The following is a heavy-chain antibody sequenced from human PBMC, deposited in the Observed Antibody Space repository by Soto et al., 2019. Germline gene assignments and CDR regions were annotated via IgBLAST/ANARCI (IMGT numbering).Heavy chain of an antibody. Sequence: QVQLQESGPGLVKPSQTLSLTCTVSGGSISSGGYYWSWIRQHPGKGLEWIGYIYYSGSTYYNPSLKSGVTISVDTSKNQFSLKLSSVTAADTAVYYCAREGGSSGGAKPLHFDYWGQGTLVTVSS. CDR1: GGSISSGGYY. D-gene: IGHD2-15*01. CDR2: IYYSGST. V-gene: IGHV4-31*03. J-gene: IGHJ4*02. CDR3: AREGGSSGGAKPLHFDY.